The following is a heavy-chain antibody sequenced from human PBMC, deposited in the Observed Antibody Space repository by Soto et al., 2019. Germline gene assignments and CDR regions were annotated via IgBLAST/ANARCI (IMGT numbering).Heavy chain of an antibody. J-gene: IGHJ4*02. D-gene: IGHD2-21*02. CDR2: IYPGDSDT. V-gene: IGHV5-51*01. CDR1: GYSFTSYW. Sequence: GESLKISCKGSGYSFTSYWIGWVRQMPGKGLEWMGIIYPGDSDTRYSPSFQGQVTISADKSISTAYLQWSSLKASDTAMYYCARRIVVVTAQLYYFDYWGQGTLVTVSS. CDR3: ARRIVVVTAQLYYFDY.